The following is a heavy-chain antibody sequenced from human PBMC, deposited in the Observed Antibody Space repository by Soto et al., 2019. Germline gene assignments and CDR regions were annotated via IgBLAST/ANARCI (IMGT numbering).Heavy chain of an antibody. CDR1: GATFNDYT. CDR2: VTPLLDAS. V-gene: IGHV1-69*08. CDR3: ASGKSQMTQDRMGFYYYMDV. J-gene: IGHJ6*03. D-gene: IGHD2-15*01. Sequence: QVQLVQSGAEVKKPGSSVRISCAASGATFNDYTFTWVRRAPGQGLEWMGRVTPLLDASNYPEKFQDRVKITADRSTSTVYMELSGLKSEDSAIYYCASGKSQMTQDRMGFYYYMDVWGKGTTVTVSS.